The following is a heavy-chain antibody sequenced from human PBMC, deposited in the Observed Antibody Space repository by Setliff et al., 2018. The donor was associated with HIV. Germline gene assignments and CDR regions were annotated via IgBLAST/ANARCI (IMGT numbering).Heavy chain of an antibody. V-gene: IGHV7-4-1*02. CDR1: GYTFTSSA. D-gene: IGHD2-2*01. CDR3: ARDYCSSTTCEDYFDY. CDR2: ISTNTGNP. Sequence: ASVKVSCQASGYTFTSSAMNWVRQAPGQGLEWMGRISTNTGNPTYVQGFTGRFVFSLDTSVSTAYLQISSLKAEDTAVYYCARDYCSSTTCEDYFDYWGQGTLVTVSS. J-gene: IGHJ4*02.